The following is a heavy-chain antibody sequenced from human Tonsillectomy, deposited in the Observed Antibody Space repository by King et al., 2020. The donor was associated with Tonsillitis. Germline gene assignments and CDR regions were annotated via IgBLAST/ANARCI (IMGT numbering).Heavy chain of an antibody. Sequence: QLVQSGAEVKKPGASVKVSCQASGYTFTGYYIHWVRQAPGQGLEWMGWINPNSGGTNYAQKFQGRVTMNRDTSITTHYMELSRLRSDDTAVYYCARSGVRRGYSSPDNWFDPWGQGTLVTVSS. CDR1: GYTFTGYY. CDR3: ARSGVRRGYSSPDNWFDP. D-gene: IGHD5-18*01. J-gene: IGHJ5*02. V-gene: IGHV1-2*02. CDR2: INPNSGGT.